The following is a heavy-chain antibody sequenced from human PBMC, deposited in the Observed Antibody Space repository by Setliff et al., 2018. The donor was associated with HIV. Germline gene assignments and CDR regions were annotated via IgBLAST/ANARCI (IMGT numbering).Heavy chain of an antibody. D-gene: IGHD2-15*01. J-gene: IGHJ5*02. CDR3: AREGHVATPGSSEFDP. CDR2: INPRGGKA. Sequence: ASVKVSCKASGYSFSSYYMHWVRQAPGQGLEWMGIINPRGGKANYAQRFQGRLTVTTDTSTSTVYMELRLLTSDDTAIYYCAREGHVATPGSSEFDPWG. CDR1: GYSFSSYY. V-gene: IGHV1-46*01.